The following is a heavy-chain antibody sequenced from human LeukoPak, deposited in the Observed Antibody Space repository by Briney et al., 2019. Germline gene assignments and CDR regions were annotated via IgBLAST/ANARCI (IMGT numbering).Heavy chain of an antibody. Sequence: GGFLRLSCAASGFTFRNYWMNWVRQAPGKGLEWVSNINQDGSEKHFAGSVKGRFTISRDNAKNTRYLQMKSLRAEDTAVYYCARDGQYSSSWYDFDYWGQGTLVTVSS. D-gene: IGHD6-13*01. CDR1: GFTFRNYW. CDR3: ARDGQYSSSWYDFDY. CDR2: INQDGSEK. V-gene: IGHV3-7*04. J-gene: IGHJ4*02.